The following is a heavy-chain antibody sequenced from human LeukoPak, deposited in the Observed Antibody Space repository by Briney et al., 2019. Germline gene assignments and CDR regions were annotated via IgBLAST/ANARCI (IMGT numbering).Heavy chain of an antibody. CDR3: ATGAMAAH. D-gene: IGHD1-26*01. CDR2: IYYSGST. CDR1: GGSISSSSYY. V-gene: IGHV4-39*01. Sequence: PSETLSLTCTVSGGSISSSSYYWGWIRQPPGKGLEWIGSIYYSGSTYYNPSLKSRVTISVDTSKNQFSLKLSSVTAADTAVYYCATGAMAAHWGQGTLVTVSS. J-gene: IGHJ4*02.